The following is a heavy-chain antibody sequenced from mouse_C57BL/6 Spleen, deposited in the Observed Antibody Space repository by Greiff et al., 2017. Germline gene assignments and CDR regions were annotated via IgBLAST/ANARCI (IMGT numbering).Heavy chain of an antibody. Sequence: QVQLQQPGAELVKPGASVKLSCKASGYTFTSYCMHWVKQRPGQGLEWIGMIHPNSGSTNFNEKFKSKATLTVDKSSSTAYMQLSSLTSEDSAVYYCARPLYYGNRHYYAMDYWGQGTSVTVSS. CDR3: ARPLYYGNRHYYAMDY. CDR2: IHPNSGST. CDR1: GYTFTSYC. J-gene: IGHJ4*01. D-gene: IGHD2-1*01. V-gene: IGHV1-64*01.